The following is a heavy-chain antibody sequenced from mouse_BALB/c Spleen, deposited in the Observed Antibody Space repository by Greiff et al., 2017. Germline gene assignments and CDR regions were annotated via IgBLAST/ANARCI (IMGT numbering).Heavy chain of an antibody. Sequence: VQVVESGPGLVAPSQSLSITCTVSGFSLTSYGVHWVRQPPGKGLEWLGVIWAGGSTNYNSALMSRLSISKDNSKSQVFLKMNSLQTDDTAMYYCARDGGNPYYAMDYWGQGTSVTVSS. CDR3: ARDGGNPYYAMDY. J-gene: IGHJ4*01. D-gene: IGHD2-1*01. CDR1: GFSLTSYG. V-gene: IGHV2-9*02. CDR2: IWAGGST.